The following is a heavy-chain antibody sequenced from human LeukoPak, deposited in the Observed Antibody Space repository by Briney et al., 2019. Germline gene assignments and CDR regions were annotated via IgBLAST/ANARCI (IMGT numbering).Heavy chain of an antibody. CDR2: ISGSGGST. Sequence: GGTLRLSCAASGFTFSSYGMSWVRQAPGKGLEWVSAISGSGGSTYYADSVKGRFTISRGNSKNTLYLQMNSLRAEDTAVYYCAKDQGLLWFGEFDYWGQGTLVTVSS. J-gene: IGHJ4*02. CDR1: GFTFSSYG. D-gene: IGHD3-10*01. V-gene: IGHV3-23*01. CDR3: AKDQGLLWFGEFDY.